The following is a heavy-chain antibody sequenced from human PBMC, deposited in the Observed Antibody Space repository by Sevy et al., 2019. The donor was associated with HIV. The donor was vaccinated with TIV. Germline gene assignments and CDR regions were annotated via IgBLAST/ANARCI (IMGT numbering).Heavy chain of an antibody. D-gene: IGHD6-19*01. CDR1: GFTVNDKY. Sequence: GGSLRLSCAISGFTVNDKYIIWVRQAPGKGLEWVSVIFSSGSTYYADSAKGGFTISRGDSKNTMDLQMNSVRAEDTAVYYCVSLFLSYRSGWSYFDYWGQGTLVTVSS. CDR3: VSLFLSYRSGWSYFDY. V-gene: IGHV3-66*02. J-gene: IGHJ4*02. CDR2: IFSSGST.